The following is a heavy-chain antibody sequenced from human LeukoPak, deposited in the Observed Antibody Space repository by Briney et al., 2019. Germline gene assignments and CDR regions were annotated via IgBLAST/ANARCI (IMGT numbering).Heavy chain of an antibody. CDR1: GGSLGSSTYY. V-gene: IGHV4-39*07. Sequence: SETLSLTCTVSGGSLGSSTYYWAWIRQPPGKGLEWLGSIHYDGSTFDNPSLKSRVTMSVDTSRNHFSLKMTSVTAADTAVYYCARDNRSLLDSWGQGILVTVSS. CDR2: IHYDGST. CDR3: ARDNRSLLDS. D-gene: IGHD3-16*02. J-gene: IGHJ4*02.